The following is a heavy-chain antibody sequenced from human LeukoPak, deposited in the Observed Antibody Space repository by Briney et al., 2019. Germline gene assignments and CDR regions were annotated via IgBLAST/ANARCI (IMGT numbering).Heavy chain of an antibody. J-gene: IGHJ6*02. Sequence: ASVKVSCKASGHTLTSHGISWVRQAPGQGLEWMGWINPYSGNTNFAQRLQGRVSMTTDTSTSTAYMELRSLRSDDTAVYNCARHRGDSWSYGVDVWGQGTTVTVSS. V-gene: IGHV1-18*01. CDR2: INPYSGNT. CDR1: GHTLTSHG. D-gene: IGHD4-11*01. CDR3: ARHRGDSWSYGVDV.